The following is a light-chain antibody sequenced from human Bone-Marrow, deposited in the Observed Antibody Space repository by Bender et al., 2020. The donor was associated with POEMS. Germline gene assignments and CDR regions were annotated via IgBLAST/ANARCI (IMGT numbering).Light chain of an antibody. V-gene: IGLV2-14*03. J-gene: IGLJ3*02. CDR1: SSDVGDYNY. CDR2: DVN. CDR3: AAWDDSLNGPV. Sequence: QSALTQPASVSGSPGQSITISCTGSSSDVGDYNYVSWYQQHPGKAPKLILFDVNTRPSGVSNRFSGSKSGITASLTISGLQAEDEADYYCAAWDDSLNGPVFGGGTKLTVL.